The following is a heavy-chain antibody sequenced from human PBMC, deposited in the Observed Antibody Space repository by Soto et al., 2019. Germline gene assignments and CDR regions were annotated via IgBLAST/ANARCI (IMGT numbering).Heavy chain of an antibody. CDR2: IYWDDDK. V-gene: IGHV2-5*02. J-gene: IGHJ5*02. CDR3: AHGTEKFDP. CDR1: GFSLSTSGVG. Sequence: QITLKESGPTLVKPTQTLTLTCTFSGFSLSTSGVGVAWIRQPPGKALVWLALIYWDDDKGYSPSLKSTLTITKDTSKNQVVLTMTKMDPVDTATYYCAHGTEKFDPWGQGTLVTVSS.